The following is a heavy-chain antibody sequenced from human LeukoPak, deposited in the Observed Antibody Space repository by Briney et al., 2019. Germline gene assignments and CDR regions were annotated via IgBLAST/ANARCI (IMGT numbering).Heavy chain of an antibody. Sequence: GGSLRLSCAASGFTFSSYWMSWVRQAPGKGLEWVANIKQDGSEKYYVDSVKGRFTISRDNAKNSLYPQMNSLRAEDTAVYYCARVGKVGFGESNWFDPWGQGTLVTVSS. V-gene: IGHV3-7*01. CDR3: ARVGKVGFGESNWFDP. D-gene: IGHD3-10*01. CDR1: GFTFSSYW. CDR2: IKQDGSEK. J-gene: IGHJ5*02.